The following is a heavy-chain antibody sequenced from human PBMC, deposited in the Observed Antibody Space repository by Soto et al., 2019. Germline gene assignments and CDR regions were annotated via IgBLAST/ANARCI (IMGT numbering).Heavy chain of an antibody. Sequence: QVQLQESGPGLVKPSETLALTCTVSGGSISSYYWRWIRQPPGKGLEWLGYIDDSGSTNYNPSLKSRVTISVATAQNQLALKLSSVTVADKAVYYCARSKPIPVWDFDLWGRGTLVTVSS. J-gene: IGHJ2*01. V-gene: IGHV4-59*01. CDR2: IDDSGST. CDR3: ARSKPIPVWDFDL. CDR1: GGSISSYY.